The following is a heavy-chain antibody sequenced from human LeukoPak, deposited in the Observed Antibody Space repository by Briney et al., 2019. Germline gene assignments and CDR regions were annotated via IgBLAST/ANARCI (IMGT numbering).Heavy chain of an antibody. D-gene: IGHD3-16*01. CDR2: ISYDGSNK. Sequence: GGSLRLSCAASGFTFSSYAMHWVRQAPGKGLEWVAVISYDGSNKYYADSVKGRFTISRDNSKNTLYLQMNSLRAEDTAVYYCARVGSPGGGRKYFQHWGQGTLVTVSS. CDR3: ARVGSPGGGRKYFQH. CDR1: GFTFSSYA. J-gene: IGHJ1*01. V-gene: IGHV3-30-3*01.